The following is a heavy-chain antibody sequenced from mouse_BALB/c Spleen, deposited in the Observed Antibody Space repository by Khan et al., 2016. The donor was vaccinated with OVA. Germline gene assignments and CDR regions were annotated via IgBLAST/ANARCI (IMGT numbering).Heavy chain of an antibody. CDR3: ARAGYGSFAY. J-gene: IGHJ3*01. Sequence: QVRLQQSGPELVKPRASVRISCKASGHTFTSYYIHWVKQSPGQGLEWTGWIYPGNVNTEDNEWFTGKATLTADKASNTAYMQLSSLTAEDSAGVCCARAGYGSFAYWGQGTLVTVSA. V-gene: IGHV1S56*01. CDR1: GHTFTSYY. D-gene: IGHD2-10*02. CDR2: IYPGNVNT.